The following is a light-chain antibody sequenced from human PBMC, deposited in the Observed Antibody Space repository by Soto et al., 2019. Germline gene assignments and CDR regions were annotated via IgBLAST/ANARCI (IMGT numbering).Light chain of an antibody. CDR3: CSYAGTETFD. J-gene: IGLJ1*01. Sequence: QSALTQPASVSGSPGQSITISCTGTSSDVGSYNLVSWYQQHPGKAPKLMIYEGNKRPSGVSNRFSDSKSANTASLTISGLQTEDEADYYCCSYAGTETFDFGAEAKFTGL. CDR1: SSDVGSYNL. CDR2: EGN. V-gene: IGLV2-23*01.